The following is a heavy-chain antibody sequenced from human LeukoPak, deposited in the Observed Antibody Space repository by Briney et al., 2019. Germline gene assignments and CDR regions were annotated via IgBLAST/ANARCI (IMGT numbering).Heavy chain of an antibody. J-gene: IGHJ5*01. Sequence: GGSLRLYCAPSGFTFSNFSMSWVRQAPGKGLERVSVISGSGYTTKYADSVKGRFTISRDNSKNTLYLQMNSLRAEDTAVYYCAKIIPASVTDSWGQGTLVTVSS. V-gene: IGHV3-23*01. CDR1: GFTFSNFS. D-gene: IGHD6-13*01. CDR2: ISGSGYTT. CDR3: AKIIPASVTDS.